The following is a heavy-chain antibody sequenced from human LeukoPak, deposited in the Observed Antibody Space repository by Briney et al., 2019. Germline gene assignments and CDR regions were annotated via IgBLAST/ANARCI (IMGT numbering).Heavy chain of an antibody. CDR1: GGTFSSYG. D-gene: IGHD6-13*01. J-gene: IGHJ6*03. CDR2: IIPTFATT. V-gene: IGHV1-69*13. CDR3: ARDRIAAAGTRYYYYMDV. Sequence: SVKVSCKASGGTFSSYGISWVRQAPGQGLEWMGGIIPTFATTNYAQKFQGRVTITADESTSTAYMKLSSLRSEDTAVYYCARDRIAAAGTRYYYYMDVWGKGTTVTISS.